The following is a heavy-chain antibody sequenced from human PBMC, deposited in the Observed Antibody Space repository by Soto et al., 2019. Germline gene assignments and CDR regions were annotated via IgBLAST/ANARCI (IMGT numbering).Heavy chain of an antibody. CDR1: GGSISSYY. D-gene: IGHD3-22*01. CDR2: IYYSGST. Sequence: NPSETLSLTCTVSGGSISSYYWSWIRQPPGKGLEWIGYIYYSGSTNYNPSLKSRVTISVDTSKNQFSLKLSSVTAADAAVYYCARGAVGYYDSSGYGSAFDYWGKGTLVTVSS. V-gene: IGHV4-59*01. J-gene: IGHJ4*02. CDR3: ARGAVGYYDSSGYGSAFDY.